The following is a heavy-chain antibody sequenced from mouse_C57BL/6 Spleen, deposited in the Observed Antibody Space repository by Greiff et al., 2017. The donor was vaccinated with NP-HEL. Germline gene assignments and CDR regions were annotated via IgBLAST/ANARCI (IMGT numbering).Heavy chain of an antibody. CDR3: TLGIYDGYYPFDY. Sequence: EVQLQQSGGGLVQPGGSMKLSCVASGFTFSNYWMNWVRQSPEKGLEWVAQIRLKSDNYATHYAESVKGRFTISRDDSKSSVYLQMNNLRAEDTGIYYCTLGIYDGYYPFDYWGQGTTLTVSS. CDR1: GFTFSNYW. CDR2: IRLKSDNYAT. D-gene: IGHD2-3*01. V-gene: IGHV6-3*01. J-gene: IGHJ2*01.